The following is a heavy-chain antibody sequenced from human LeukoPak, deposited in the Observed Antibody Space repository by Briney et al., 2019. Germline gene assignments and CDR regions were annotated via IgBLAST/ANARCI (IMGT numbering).Heavy chain of an antibody. J-gene: IGHJ5*02. CDR2: ISTTSSTI. D-gene: IGHD1-26*01. Sequence: PGGSLRLSCAASGFTFSSYSMHWVRQAPGKGLAWVSYISTTSSTIYYADSVKGRFTISRDNAKNSLYLQMNSLRAEDTAVYYCARDDLGPWGQGTLVTVSS. CDR3: ARDDLGP. V-gene: IGHV3-48*01. CDR1: GFTFSSYS.